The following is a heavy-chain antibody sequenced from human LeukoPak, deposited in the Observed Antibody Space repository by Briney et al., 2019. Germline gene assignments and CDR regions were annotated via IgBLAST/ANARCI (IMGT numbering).Heavy chain of an antibody. V-gene: IGHV4-34*01. CDR3: ARRALGYCSGGNCPRFDY. CDR1: GGSFSGYY. J-gene: IGHJ4*02. D-gene: IGHD2-15*01. Sequence: SETLSLTCAVYGGSFSGYYWSWIRQPPGKGLEWIGEINHSGSTNYNPSLKSRVTISVDTSKNQLSLKLSTVTAADTAVYYCARRALGYCSGGNCPRFDYWGQGILVTVSS. CDR2: INHSGST.